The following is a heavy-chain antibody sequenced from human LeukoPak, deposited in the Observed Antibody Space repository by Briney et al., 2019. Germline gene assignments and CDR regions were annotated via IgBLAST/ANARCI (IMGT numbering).Heavy chain of an antibody. D-gene: IGHD1-1*01. CDR2: IKEDGSEK. CDR1: GFTFSSSW. Sequence: PGGSLRLSCAASGFTFSSSWMTWVRQAPGKGLEWVASIKEDGSEKYYVDSVKGRFTISRDNAKNSLYLQMNSLRAEDTAVYYCAGDPELRDYFDYWGQGTLVTVSS. J-gene: IGHJ4*02. CDR3: AGDPELRDYFDY. V-gene: IGHV3-7*01.